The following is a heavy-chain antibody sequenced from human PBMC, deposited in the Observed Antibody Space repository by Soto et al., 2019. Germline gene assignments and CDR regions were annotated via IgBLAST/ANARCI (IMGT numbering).Heavy chain of an antibody. CDR1: GFTFSTYA. Sequence: QVQLVESGGGVVQPGRSLRLSCEASGFTFSTYAMHWVRQSPGKGLEWVAVISYDGRIKYYADSVKGRFTISRDNSQNTLSLQMNSVRPEDTAIYYCAKDRAPQPSLSWFDPWGHGTLLTVSS. J-gene: IGHJ5*02. V-gene: IGHV3-30*18. CDR2: ISYDGRIK. CDR3: AKDRAPQPSLSWFDP. D-gene: IGHD3-16*01.